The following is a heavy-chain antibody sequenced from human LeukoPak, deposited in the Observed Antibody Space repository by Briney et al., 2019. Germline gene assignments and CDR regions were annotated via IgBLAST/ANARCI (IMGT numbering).Heavy chain of an antibody. CDR2: VYYTGGT. Sequence: SETLSLTCSVSGGSIIDSSYYWGWIRQPPEKGLEWIGSVYYTGGTYYSPSLKSRVTISVDTSKNQFSLKLSSVTAADTVVYYCARHGGTRVTLVEVYYFDYWGQGALVTVSS. V-gene: IGHV4-39*01. J-gene: IGHJ4*02. D-gene: IGHD4-11*01. CDR3: ARHGGTRVTLVEVYYFDY. CDR1: GGSIIDSSYY.